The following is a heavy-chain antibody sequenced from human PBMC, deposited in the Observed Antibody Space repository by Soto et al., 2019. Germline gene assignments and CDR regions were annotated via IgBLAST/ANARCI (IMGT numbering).Heavy chain of an antibody. CDR2: IWYDGSAK. D-gene: IGHD5-12*01. CDR1: GFTFSSYG. V-gene: IGHV3-33*01. Sequence: QVQLVESGGGVVQPGRSLRLSCAASGFTFSSYGMHWVHQAPGKGLEWVAVIWYDGSAKYYGDSVKGRFTISRDNSKNTLYLQMNSLRAEDTAVYYCARDRNGYNSGPLDYWGQGNLVTVSS. CDR3: ARDRNGYNSGPLDY. J-gene: IGHJ4*02.